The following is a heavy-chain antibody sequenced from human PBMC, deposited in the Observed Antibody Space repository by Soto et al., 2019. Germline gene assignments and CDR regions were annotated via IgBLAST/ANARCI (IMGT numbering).Heavy chain of an antibody. D-gene: IGHD3-16*02. CDR1: GFSFSTYE. CDR2: ISSSGSAV. V-gene: IGHV3-48*03. CDR3: VRPYKVSSLYWYFDL. J-gene: IGHJ2*01. Sequence: GGSLRLSCAASGFSFSTYEMNWVRQAPGKGLEWVSYISSSGSAVYYADSVKGRFTISRDNAKNSLYLQVNSLRAEDTAVYYCVRPYKVSSLYWYFDLWGRGTLVTVSS.